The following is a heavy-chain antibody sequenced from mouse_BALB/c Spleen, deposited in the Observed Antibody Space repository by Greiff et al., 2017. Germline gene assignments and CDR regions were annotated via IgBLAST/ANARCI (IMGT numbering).Heavy chain of an antibody. V-gene: IGHV1-15*01. CDR3: TSPTVSRDY. Sequence: QVQLQQSGAELVRPGASVTLSCKASGYTFTDYEMHWVKQTPVHGLEWIGAIDPETGGTAYNQKFKGKATLTADKSSSTAYMELRSLTSEDSAVYYCTSPTVSRDYWGQGTTLTVSS. CDR1: GYTFTDYE. J-gene: IGHJ2*01. D-gene: IGHD1-1*01. CDR2: IDPETGGT.